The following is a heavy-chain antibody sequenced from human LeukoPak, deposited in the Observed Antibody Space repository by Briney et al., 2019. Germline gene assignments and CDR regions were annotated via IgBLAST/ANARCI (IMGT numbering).Heavy chain of an antibody. CDR2: INHSGST. CDR1: GGSFSGYY. D-gene: IGHD6-13*01. CDR3: ARGGRIAAAGTCTDWFDP. J-gene: IGHJ5*02. V-gene: IGHV4-34*01. Sequence: SETLSLTCAVYGGSFSGYYWSWIRQPPGKGLEWIGEINHSGSTNYNPSLKSRVTISVDTSKNQFSLKLSSVTAADTAVYYCARGGRIAAAGTCTDWFDPWGQGTLVTVSS.